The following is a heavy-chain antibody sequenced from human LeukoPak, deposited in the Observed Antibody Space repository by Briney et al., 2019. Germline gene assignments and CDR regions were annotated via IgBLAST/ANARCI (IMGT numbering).Heavy chain of an antibody. V-gene: IGHV1-18*01. CDR3: ARAPGGDYPLDY. Sequence: ASVKVSCTASGYTFTSYGISWVRQAPGQGLGWMGWISAYNGNTNYAQKLQGRVTMTTGTSTSTAYMELRSLRSDDTAVYYCARAPGGDYPLDYWGQGTLVTVSS. CDR1: GYTFTSYG. D-gene: IGHD4-17*01. J-gene: IGHJ4*02. CDR2: ISAYNGNT.